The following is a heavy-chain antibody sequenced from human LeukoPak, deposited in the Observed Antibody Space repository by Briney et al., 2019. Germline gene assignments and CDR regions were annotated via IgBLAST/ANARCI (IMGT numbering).Heavy chain of an antibody. D-gene: IGHD3-10*01. V-gene: IGHV3-30*19. CDR2: IWYDGSNK. Sequence: GGSLRLSCAASGFTFSSYGMHWVRQAPGKGLEWVAVIWYDGSNKYYADSVKGRFTISRDNSKNTLYLQMNSLRAEDTAVYYCASALWFAGYYFDYWGQGTLVTVSS. J-gene: IGHJ4*02. CDR3: ASALWFAGYYFDY. CDR1: GFTFSSYG.